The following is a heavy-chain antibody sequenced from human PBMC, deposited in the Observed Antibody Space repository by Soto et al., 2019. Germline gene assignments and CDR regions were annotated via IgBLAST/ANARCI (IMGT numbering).Heavy chain of an antibody. CDR3: AKLDGGGY. Sequence: QVQLQESGPGLVTPSGTLSLTCAVSGGSISSNNWWSWVRQPPGKGLEWIGEIYHDGNTHYNPSLKSRVTISEDKSKNHFALILSSLTAADTAVYYCAKLDGGGYWGQGTLVTVSS. CDR1: GGSISSNNW. CDR2: IYHDGNT. J-gene: IGHJ4*02. D-gene: IGHD1-1*01. V-gene: IGHV4-4*02.